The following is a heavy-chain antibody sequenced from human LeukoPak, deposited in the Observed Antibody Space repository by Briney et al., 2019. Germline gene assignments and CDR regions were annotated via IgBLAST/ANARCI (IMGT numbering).Heavy chain of an antibody. V-gene: IGHV3-15*01. CDR1: GFTFSNAW. CDR2: IKNKTDGGTT. CDR3: TTEGVNWNDGGHAFDI. D-gene: IGHD1-1*01. J-gene: IGHJ3*02. Sequence: GGSLRLSCAASGFTFSNAWMSWVRQAPGKGLEWVGRIKNKTDGGTTDYAAPVKGRFTISRDDSKNTLYLQMNSLKTEDTAVYYCTTEGVNWNDGGHAFDIWGQGTMVTVSS.